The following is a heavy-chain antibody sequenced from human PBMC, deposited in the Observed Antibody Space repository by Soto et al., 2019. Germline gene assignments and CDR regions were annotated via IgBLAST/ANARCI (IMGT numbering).Heavy chain of an antibody. D-gene: IGHD3-10*01. J-gene: IGHJ4*02. Sequence: GXSPRLSCAASGFTFGTKWMNWVRQAPGKGXEWVDXIHQDGSQKYXXDSVKGRXXISRDNAKNSLSMKMNSMRAEDTALYYCAGGVSWGQGTLVTVSS. V-gene: IGHV3-7*01. CDR2: IHQDGSQK. CDR3: AGGVS. CDR1: GFTFGTKW.